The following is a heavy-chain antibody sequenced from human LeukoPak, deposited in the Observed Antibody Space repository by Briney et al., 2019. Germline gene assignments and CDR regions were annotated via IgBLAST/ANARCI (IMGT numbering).Heavy chain of an antibody. CDR3: AKDRYCSSTSCYIVGYYYYGMDV. CDR1: GFTFSTYG. J-gene: IGHJ6*02. CDR2: ISYDGSNK. V-gene: IGHV3-30*18. Sequence: GRSLRLSCAASGFTFSTYGMHWVRQAPGKGLEWVAVISYDGSNKYYADSVKGRFTISRDNSKNTLYLQMNSLRAEDTAVYYCAKDRYCSSTSCYIVGYYYYGMDVWGQGTTVTVSS. D-gene: IGHD2-2*02.